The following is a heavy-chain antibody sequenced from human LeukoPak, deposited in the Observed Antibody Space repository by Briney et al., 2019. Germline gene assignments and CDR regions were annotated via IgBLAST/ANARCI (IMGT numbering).Heavy chain of an antibody. Sequence: GGSLRLSCAASGLTFSSYAMSWVRQAPGKGLEWVSSISGSGGSTYYADSVKGRFTISRDNSQNTLYLQMNSLRAEDTAVYYCAKVRSGGEDYYSGMDIRGPGTTVTVSS. CDR2: ISGSGGST. J-gene: IGHJ6*02. CDR3: AKVRSGGEDYYSGMDI. V-gene: IGHV3-23*01. CDR1: GLTFSSYA. D-gene: IGHD6-19*01.